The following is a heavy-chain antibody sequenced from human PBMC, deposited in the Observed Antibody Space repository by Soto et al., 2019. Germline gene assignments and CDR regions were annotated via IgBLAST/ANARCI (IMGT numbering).Heavy chain of an antibody. Sequence: GASVKVSCKASGGTFSSYAISWVRQAPGQGLEWMGWISANNGTTNYAQKLQGRVTMTTETSTSTAYMELRSLRSDGAAVYYCARAGYLGSGSRKDYYYYYGMDVWGQGTTVTVSS. CDR2: ISANNGTT. V-gene: IGHV1-18*01. D-gene: IGHD3-10*01. CDR1: GGTFSSYA. J-gene: IGHJ6*02. CDR3: ARAGYLGSGSRKDYYYYYGMDV.